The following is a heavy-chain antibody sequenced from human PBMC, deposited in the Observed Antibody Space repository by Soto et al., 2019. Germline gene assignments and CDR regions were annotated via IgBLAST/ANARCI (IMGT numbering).Heavy chain of an antibody. D-gene: IGHD6-13*01. J-gene: IGHJ4*02. CDR2: IWGDGSNE. Sequence: QVQLVESGGGVVQPGRSLRLSCVGSGFTFSSYGIHWVRQAPGKGLECVALIWGDGSNEDYADSVEGRFTNSRDNSKNTVYLEMNSLRVEDTAVYYCAVLHSSSNSYFDRWGQGTLVTVSS. CDR3: AVLHSSSNSYFDR. V-gene: IGHV3-33*01. CDR1: GFTFSSYG.